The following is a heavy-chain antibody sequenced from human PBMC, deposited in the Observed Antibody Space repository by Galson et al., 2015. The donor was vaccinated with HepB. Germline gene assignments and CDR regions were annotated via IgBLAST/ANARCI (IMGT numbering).Heavy chain of an antibody. V-gene: IGHV4-4*02. CDR1: GGSISSSNW. CDR3: ARAIPTATTWGGRYMDV. CDR2: IYHSGST. J-gene: IGHJ6*03. Sequence: ETLSLTCAVSGGSISSSNWWSWVRQPPGKGLEWIGEIYHSGSTNYNPSLKSRVTISVDKSKNQFSLKLSSVTAADTAVYYCARAIPTATTWGGRYMDVWGKGTTVTVSS. D-gene: IGHD4-11*01.